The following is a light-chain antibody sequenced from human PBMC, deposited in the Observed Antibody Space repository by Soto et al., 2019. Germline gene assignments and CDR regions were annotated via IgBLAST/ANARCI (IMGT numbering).Light chain of an antibody. V-gene: IGLV2-14*03. CDR1: SSDIGGHDD. Sequence: QSALTQPASVSGSPGQSITISCTGTSSDIGGHDDVSWYQQHPGKVPKLLIYGVTDRPSGVSNRFSGSKSGNVASLTISGLQAEDEADYYRCSYTSDLTPYVFGTGTKVTVL. CDR2: GVT. J-gene: IGLJ1*01. CDR3: CSYTSDLTPYV.